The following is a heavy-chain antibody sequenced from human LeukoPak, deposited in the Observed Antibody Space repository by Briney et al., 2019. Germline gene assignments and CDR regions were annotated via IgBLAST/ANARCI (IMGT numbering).Heavy chain of an antibody. CDR2: RDDSGRS. J-gene: IGHJ5*01. V-gene: IGHV4-59*01. CDR1: GDSISTFF. CDR3: ARAPVVRGVFGWFDF. D-gene: IGHD3-10*01. Sequence: SETLSLTCSASGDSISTFFWVWFRQPPGKGLEWLGHRDDSGRSNYNPSLKSRATISIDTSKKQISLKLYSVTAADTADYYCARAPVVRGVFGWFDFWGQGVLVTVSS.